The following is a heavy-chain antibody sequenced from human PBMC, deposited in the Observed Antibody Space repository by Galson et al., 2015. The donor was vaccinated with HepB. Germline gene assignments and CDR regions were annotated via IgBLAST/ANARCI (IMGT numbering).Heavy chain of an antibody. CDR1: GGSVSSVGYM. V-gene: IGHV4-30-2*01. CDR2: IYHTGST. D-gene: IGHD6-19*01. CDR3: ARVAAVPVAFDI. J-gene: IGHJ3*02. Sequence: TLPLTCVISGGSVSSVGYMWSWIRQPPGKGLEWIGYIYHTGSTYYNPSLKSRVTISVDKSKNQFSLKVTSVTAADTAVYYCARVAAVPVAFDIWGQGTMVTVSS.